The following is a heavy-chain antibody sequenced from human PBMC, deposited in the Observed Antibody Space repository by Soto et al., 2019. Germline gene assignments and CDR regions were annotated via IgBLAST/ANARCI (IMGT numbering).Heavy chain of an antibody. CDR2: INPKSGGT. Sequence: ASVKVSCKASGFTFTSSAVQWVRQARGQGLEWMGWINPKSGGTKYAEKFQGRVSMTGDTSITTAYLELSSLTSDDTAVYYCATDRVAFDMWGQGTKVTVSS. V-gene: IGHV1-2*02. J-gene: IGHJ3*02. CDR1: GFTFTSSA. CDR3: ATDRVAFDM. D-gene: IGHD3-22*01.